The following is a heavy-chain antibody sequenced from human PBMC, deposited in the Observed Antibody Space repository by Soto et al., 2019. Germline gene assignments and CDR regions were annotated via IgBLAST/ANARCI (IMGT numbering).Heavy chain of an antibody. CDR1: GGSISSGGYS. CDR3: ARARRTVSIYYYYGMDV. V-gene: IGHV4-30-2*01. Sequence: LSLTCAVSGGSISSGGYSWTWIRQPPGKGLEWIGYIYHSGSTNYNPSLKSRVTISVDKSKNQFSLKLSSVTAADTAVYYCARARRTVSIYYYYGMDVWGQGTTVTVSS. J-gene: IGHJ6*02. D-gene: IGHD4-17*01. CDR2: IYHSGST.